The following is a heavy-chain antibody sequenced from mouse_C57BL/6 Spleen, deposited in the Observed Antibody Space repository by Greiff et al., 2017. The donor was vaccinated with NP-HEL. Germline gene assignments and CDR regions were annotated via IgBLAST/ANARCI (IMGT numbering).Heavy chain of an antibody. CDR2: IDPSDSYT. V-gene: IGHV1-69*01. D-gene: IGHD2-2*01. CDR1: GYTFTSYW. Sequence: QVQLQQPGAELVMPGASVKLSCTASGYTFTSYWMHWVKQRPGQGLEWIGEIDPSDSYTNYNQKFKGKSTLTVDKSSSTAYMQLSSLTSEDSAVYYCARGVTRKDYAMDYWGQGTSVTVSS. J-gene: IGHJ4*01. CDR3: ARGVTRKDYAMDY.